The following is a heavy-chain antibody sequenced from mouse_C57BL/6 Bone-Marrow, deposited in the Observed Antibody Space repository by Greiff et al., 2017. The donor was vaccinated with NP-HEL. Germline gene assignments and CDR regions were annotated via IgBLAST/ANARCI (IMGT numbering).Heavy chain of an antibody. Sequence: EVQLQQSGAELVRPGASVKLSCTASGFNIKDDYMHWVKQRPEQGLEWIGWIDPENGDTEYASKFQGKATITADTSSNTAYLQLSSLTSEDTAVYYCTTCHYYGSSYFDYWGQGTTLTVSS. V-gene: IGHV14-4*01. CDR3: TTCHYYGSSYFDY. J-gene: IGHJ2*01. D-gene: IGHD1-1*01. CDR2: IDPENGDT. CDR1: GFNIKDDY.